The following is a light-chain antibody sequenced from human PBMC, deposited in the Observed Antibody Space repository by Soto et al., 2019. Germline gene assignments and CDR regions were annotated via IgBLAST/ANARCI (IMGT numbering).Light chain of an antibody. J-gene: IGKJ2*01. CDR1: QSISSY. V-gene: IGKV1-39*01. CDR3: QQSYSTPHT. CDR2: AAS. Sequence: DIQMTQSPSSLSASVGDRVTITCRASQSISSYLNWYQQKPGKAPQLLIYAASSLQSGVPSRFSGSGSGTDFTLTISSLPPEDFATYYCQQSYSTPHTVGQGTKLESK.